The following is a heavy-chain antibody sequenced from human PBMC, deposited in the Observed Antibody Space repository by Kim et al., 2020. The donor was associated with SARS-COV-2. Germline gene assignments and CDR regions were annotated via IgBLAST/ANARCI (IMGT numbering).Heavy chain of an antibody. V-gene: IGHV4-34*01. D-gene: IGHD2-8*02. CDR1: GGSFSGYY. Sequence: ETLSLTCAVYGGSFSGYYWSWIRQPPGKGLEWIGEINHSGSTNYNPSLKSRVTISVDTSKNQFSLKLSSVTAADTAVYYCARGYWAEYYYYGMDVWGQGTTVTVSS. J-gene: IGHJ6*02. CDR3: ARGYWAEYYYYGMDV. CDR2: INHSGST.